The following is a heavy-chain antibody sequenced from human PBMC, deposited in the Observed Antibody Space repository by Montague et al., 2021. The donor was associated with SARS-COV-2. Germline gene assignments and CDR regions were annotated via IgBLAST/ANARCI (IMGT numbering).Heavy chain of an antibody. D-gene: IGHD2-21*02. Sequence: CAISGDSVSRYNPAWNWIRQSPSRGLEWLGRTYYRSKWYNDCAVSVKSRVIINPDTSNNRISLQLNSVTAEDTAVYYCARAYCGGDCYFYWYFDLWGRGTLVTVSS. J-gene: IGHJ2*01. CDR3: ARAYCGGDCYFYWYFDL. CDR2: TYYRSKWYN. CDR1: GDSVSRYNPA. V-gene: IGHV6-1*01.